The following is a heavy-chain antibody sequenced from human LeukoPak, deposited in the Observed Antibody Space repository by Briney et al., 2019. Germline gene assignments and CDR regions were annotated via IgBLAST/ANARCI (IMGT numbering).Heavy chain of an antibody. CDR1: GGTFSSYA. Sequence: SVKVSCKASGGTFSSYAISWVRQAPGQGLEWMGGIIPIFGTANYAQKFQGRVTITADESTSTAYMELSSLRSEDTAVYYCAGEVPGTTSYYYYGMDVWGQGTTVTVSS. J-gene: IGHJ6*02. CDR3: AGEVPGTTSYYYYGMDV. V-gene: IGHV1-69*13. D-gene: IGHD4-17*01. CDR2: IIPIFGTA.